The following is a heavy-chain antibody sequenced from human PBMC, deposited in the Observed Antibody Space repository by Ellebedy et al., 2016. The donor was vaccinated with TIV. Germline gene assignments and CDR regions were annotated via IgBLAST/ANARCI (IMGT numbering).Heavy chain of an antibody. CDR3: ARGPAYGDF. Sequence: MPSETLSLTCAVHGGSFSGYYWSWIRQLPGKGLEWIGEINHSGSTNYNPSLQSRVTISVDPSKKQFFLKMTSVTATDTAMYYCARGPAYGDFWGQGALVTVSS. V-gene: IGHV4-34*01. CDR2: INHSGST. D-gene: IGHD4-17*01. J-gene: IGHJ4*02. CDR1: GGSFSGYY.